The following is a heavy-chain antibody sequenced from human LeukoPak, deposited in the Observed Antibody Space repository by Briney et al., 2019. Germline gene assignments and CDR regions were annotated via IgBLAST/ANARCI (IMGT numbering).Heavy chain of an antibody. J-gene: IGHJ4*02. CDR1: GGSISSYY. CDR2: IYYSGST. Sequence: SETLSLTCTVSGGSISSYYWSWIRQPPGKGLEWIGYIYYSGSTNYNPSLKSRVTISVDTSKNQFSLKLSSVTAADTAVYYCARQVTFGGVIVLFDCWGQGTLVTVSS. D-gene: IGHD3-16*02. V-gene: IGHV4-59*08. CDR3: ARQVTFGGVIVLFDC.